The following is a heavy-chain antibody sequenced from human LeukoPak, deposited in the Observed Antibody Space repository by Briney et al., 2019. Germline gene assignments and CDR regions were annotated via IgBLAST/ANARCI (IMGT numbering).Heavy chain of an antibody. Sequence: SETLSLTCAVSGGSISSSNWWSWVRQPPGKGLEWIGEIYHSGSTNYNPSLKSRVTISVDTSKNQFSLKLSSVTAADTAVYYCARHAYCSGGSCHARGWFDPWGQGTLVTVSS. CDR1: GGSISSSNW. CDR2: IYHSGST. V-gene: IGHV4-4*02. D-gene: IGHD2-15*01. J-gene: IGHJ5*02. CDR3: ARHAYCSGGSCHARGWFDP.